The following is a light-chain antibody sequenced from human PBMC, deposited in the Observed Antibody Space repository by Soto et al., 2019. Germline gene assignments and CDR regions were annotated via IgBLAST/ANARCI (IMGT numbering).Light chain of an antibody. V-gene: IGLV2-14*01. CDR2: EVS. Sequence: QSVLTQPASVSGSPGQSITISCTGTGSDVGGFDYVSWYQQHPGKAPKLLIYEVSRRPSGVSNRFSGSKSGNTASLTISGLQAEDEADYYCSSYRGYDTRVFGTGTKLTVL. J-gene: IGLJ1*01. CDR3: SSYRGYDTRV. CDR1: GSDVGGFDY.